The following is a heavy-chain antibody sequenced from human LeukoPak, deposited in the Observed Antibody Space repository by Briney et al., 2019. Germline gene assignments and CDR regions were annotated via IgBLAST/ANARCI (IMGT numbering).Heavy chain of an antibody. V-gene: IGHV3-30*04. D-gene: IGHD6-13*01. Sequence: GGSLRLSCAASGFTFSSYAMHWVRQAPGKGLEWVAVISYDGSNKYYADSVKGRFTISRDNSKNTLYLQMNSLRAEDTAVYYCATTGPAGDRAAAGIVDYWGQGTLVTVSS. CDR3: ATTGPAGDRAAAGIVDY. CDR2: ISYDGSNK. J-gene: IGHJ4*02. CDR1: GFTFSSYA.